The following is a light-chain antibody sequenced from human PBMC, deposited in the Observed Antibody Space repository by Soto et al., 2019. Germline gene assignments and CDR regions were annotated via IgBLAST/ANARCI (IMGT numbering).Light chain of an antibody. CDR3: QQYNNWPLT. CDR1: QSVSSN. CDR2: AAS. J-gene: IGKJ4*01. Sequence: DIVMTQSPVTLSVSPGERATLSCRASQSVSSNLAWYQQKPGQAPRLLIYAASTRATGIPVRFSGSGSGTEFTLTISSLQSEDFAAYYCQQYNNWPLTFGGGTKVDIK. V-gene: IGKV3-15*01.